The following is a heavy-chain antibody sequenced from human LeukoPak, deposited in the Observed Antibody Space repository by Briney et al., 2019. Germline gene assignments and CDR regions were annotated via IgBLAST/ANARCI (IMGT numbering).Heavy chain of an antibody. CDR2: ISGSGGST. CDR1: GFTFSSYS. D-gene: IGHD3-22*01. CDR3: AKDPSYYYDSSGYYHPSKPYFDY. Sequence: GGSLTLSCAASGFTFSSYSMSWVRQAPGKGLEWVSAISGSGGSTYYADSVKGRFTISRDNSKNTLYLQMNSLRAEDTAVYYCAKDPSYYYDSSGYYHPSKPYFDYWGQGTLVTVSS. J-gene: IGHJ4*02. V-gene: IGHV3-23*01.